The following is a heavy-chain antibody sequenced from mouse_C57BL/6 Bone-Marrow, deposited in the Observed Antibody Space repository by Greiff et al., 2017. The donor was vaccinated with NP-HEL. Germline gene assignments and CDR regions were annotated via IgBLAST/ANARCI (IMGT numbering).Heavy chain of an antibody. D-gene: IGHD2-4*01. Sequence: VQLVESGAELARPGASVKLSCKASGYTFTSYGISWVKQRTGQGLEWIGEIYPRSGNTYYNEKFKGKATLTADKSSSTAYMELRSLTSEDSAVYFCARLGIYYDYDVGYFDYWGQGTTLTVSS. J-gene: IGHJ2*01. CDR1: GYTFTSYG. CDR3: ARLGIYYDYDVGYFDY. CDR2: IYPRSGNT. V-gene: IGHV1-81*01.